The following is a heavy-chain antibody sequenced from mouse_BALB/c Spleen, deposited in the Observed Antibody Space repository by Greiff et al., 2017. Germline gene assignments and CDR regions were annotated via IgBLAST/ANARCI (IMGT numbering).Heavy chain of an antibody. D-gene: IGHD1-1*01. V-gene: IGHV1-7*01. CDR3: ARGGRSYYFDD. Sequence: VQLQQSGAELAKPGASVKMSCKASGYTFTSYWMHWVKQRPGQGLEWIGYINPSTGYTEYNQKFKDKATLTADKSSSTAYMQLSSLTSEDSAVYYCARGGRSYYFDDWGQGTTLTVSS. J-gene: IGHJ2*01. CDR1: GYTFTSYW. CDR2: INPSTGYT.